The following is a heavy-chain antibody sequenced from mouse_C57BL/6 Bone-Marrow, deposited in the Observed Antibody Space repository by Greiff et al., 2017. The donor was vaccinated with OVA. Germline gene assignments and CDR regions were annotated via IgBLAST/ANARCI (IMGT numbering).Heavy chain of an antibody. CDR1: GYTFTSYW. Sequence: QVQLKQPGTELVKPGASVKLSCKASGYTFTSYWMHWVKQRPGQGLEWIGNINPSNGGTNYNEKFKSKATLTVDKSSSTAYMQLSSLTSEDAAVYYCAIGSSSWYFDYWGQGTTLTVSS. CDR3: AIGSSSWYFDY. CDR2: INPSNGGT. J-gene: IGHJ2*01. D-gene: IGHD1-1*01. V-gene: IGHV1-53*01.